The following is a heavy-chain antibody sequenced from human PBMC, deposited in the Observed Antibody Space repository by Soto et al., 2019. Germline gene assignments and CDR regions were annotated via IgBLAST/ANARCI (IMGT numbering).Heavy chain of an antibody. CDR1: GDSVSSNSAA. D-gene: IGHD3-3*01. V-gene: IGHV6-1*01. J-gene: IGHJ6*02. CDR2: TYYRSKWYN. Sequence: SQTLSLTCAISGDSVSSNSAAWNWIRQSPSRGLEWLGRTYYRSKWYNDYAVSVKSRITINPDTSKNQFSLQLNSVTPEDTAVYYCARARTYYDFWSGYPPPPHYYYYGVDVWGQGTTVTVSS. CDR3: ARARTYYDFWSGYPPPPHYYYYGVDV.